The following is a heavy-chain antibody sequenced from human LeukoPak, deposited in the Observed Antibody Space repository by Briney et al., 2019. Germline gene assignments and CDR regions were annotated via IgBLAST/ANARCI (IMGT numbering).Heavy chain of an antibody. D-gene: IGHD7-27*01. CDR2: IYPGDSDT. Sequence: GESLKISCKGSGYRFTTYWIGWVRQKPGKGLEWMGIIYPGDSDTRYSPSFQGQVTISADKSISTAYLQWSSLKASDTAMYYCARHVRTGEDRYFDLWGRGTLVTVSS. V-gene: IGHV5-51*01. J-gene: IGHJ2*01. CDR3: ARHVRTGEDRYFDL. CDR1: GYRFTTYW.